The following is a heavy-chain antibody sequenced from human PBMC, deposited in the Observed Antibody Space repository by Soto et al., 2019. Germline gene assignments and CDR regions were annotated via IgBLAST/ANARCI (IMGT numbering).Heavy chain of an antibody. CDR3: ARVGTGRNYDFWSGYVPVYYGMDV. CDR1: GGSISSYY. CDR2: IYYSGST. D-gene: IGHD3-3*01. V-gene: IGHV4-59*01. Sequence: SETLSLTCTVSGGSISSYYWSWIRQPPGKGLQWIGYIYYSGSTNYNPSLKSRVTISVDTSKNQFSLKPSSVTAADTAVYYCARVGTGRNYDFWSGYVPVYYGMDVWGQGTTVTVSS. J-gene: IGHJ6*02.